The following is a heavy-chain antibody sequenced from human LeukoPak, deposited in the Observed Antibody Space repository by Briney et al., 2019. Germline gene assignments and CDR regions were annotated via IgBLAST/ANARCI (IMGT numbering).Heavy chain of an antibody. CDR1: GGSFIGYY. Sequence: SETLSLTCAVNGGSFIGYYWSWIRQPPGKGLEWIGEINHSGSTNYNPSLKSRVTISVDTSKNQFSLKLSSVTAADTAVYYCARFGMAPKAFDIWGQGTMVTVSS. CDR2: INHSGST. V-gene: IGHV4-34*01. J-gene: IGHJ3*02. D-gene: IGHD5-24*01. CDR3: ARFGMAPKAFDI.